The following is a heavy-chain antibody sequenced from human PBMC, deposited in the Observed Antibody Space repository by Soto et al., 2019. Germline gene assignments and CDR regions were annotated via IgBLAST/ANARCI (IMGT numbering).Heavy chain of an antibody. Sequence: SETLSLTCVVSSYSISSGFFWAWIRQPPGKGLEWVGSIYHTGDTHYNPSLRSQVSMSVDTSKNHFSLRLTYLTAADTAVYFCARDTNSLDLWGKGIRVTVSS. CDR2: IYHTGDT. CDR1: SYSISSGFF. CDR3: ARDTNSLDL. J-gene: IGHJ6*04. D-gene: IGHD2-8*01. V-gene: IGHV4-38-2*02.